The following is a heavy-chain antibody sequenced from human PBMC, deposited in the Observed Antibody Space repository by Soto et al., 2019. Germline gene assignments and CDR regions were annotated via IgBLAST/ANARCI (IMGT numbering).Heavy chain of an antibody. V-gene: IGHV1-69*01. CDR3: ARDRRLFSYGLNDAFDI. J-gene: IGHJ3*02. Sequence: QVQLVQSGAEVKKPGSSVKVSCKASGGTFSSYAISWVRQAPGQGLEWMGGIIPIFGTANYAQKFQGRVTITADESTSTAYMELSSLRSEDTAVYYCARDRRLFSYGLNDAFDIWGQGTMVTVSS. D-gene: IGHD5-18*01. CDR2: IIPIFGTA. CDR1: GGTFSSYA.